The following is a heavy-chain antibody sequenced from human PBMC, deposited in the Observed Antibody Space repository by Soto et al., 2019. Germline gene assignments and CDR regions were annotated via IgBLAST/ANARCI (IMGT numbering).Heavy chain of an antibody. Sequence: SVKVSCKASGFTFTSSAVQWVRQARGQRLEWIGWIVVGSGNTNYAQKFQERVTITRDMSTSTAYMELSSLRSEDTAVYYCAAGKYGSGSYYNVSCFDPWGQGTLVTVSS. J-gene: IGHJ5*02. CDR3: AAGKYGSGSYYNVSCFDP. V-gene: IGHV1-58*01. CDR1: GFTFTSSA. CDR2: IVVGSGNT. D-gene: IGHD3-10*01.